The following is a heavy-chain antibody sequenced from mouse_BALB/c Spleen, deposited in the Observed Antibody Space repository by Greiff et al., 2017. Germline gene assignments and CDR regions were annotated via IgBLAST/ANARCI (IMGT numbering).Heavy chain of an antibody. Sequence: VQLQQSGPGLVAPLQSLSITCTVSGFSLTGYGVNWVRQPPGKGLEWLGMIWGDGSTDYNSALKSRLSISKANSESQVFLKMNSLQTDDTARYYCARDYEGDRAMDYWGQGTSVTVSS. CDR1: GFSLTGYG. CDR2: IWGDGST. J-gene: IGHJ4*01. CDR3: ARDYEGDRAMDY. D-gene: IGHD2-3*01. V-gene: IGHV2-6-7*01.